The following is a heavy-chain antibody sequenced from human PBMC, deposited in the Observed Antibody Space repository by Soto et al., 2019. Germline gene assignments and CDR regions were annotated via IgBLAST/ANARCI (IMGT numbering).Heavy chain of an antibody. D-gene: IGHD6-19*01. CDR1: GFTFRSYD. Sequence: EVQLLASGGGLVQSGGSLRLSCAASGFTFRSYDMTWVRQAPGKGLEWVSGISGSGGSTNYADSVKGRFTISRDNPKNTLYLQMSSLRAEDTAVYFCAKVRGMAVTTTGAFDLWGQGTMVTVSS. J-gene: IGHJ3*01. V-gene: IGHV3-23*01. CDR2: ISGSGGST. CDR3: AKVRGMAVTTTGAFDL.